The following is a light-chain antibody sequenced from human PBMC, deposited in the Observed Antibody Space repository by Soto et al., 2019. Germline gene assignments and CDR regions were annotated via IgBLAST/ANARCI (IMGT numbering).Light chain of an antibody. CDR3: AAWDDSLSGVV. CDR1: SSNIGSNT. V-gene: IGLV1-44*01. J-gene: IGLJ3*02. Sequence: QSVLTQSPSASGTRGQRVSISCSGSSSNIGSNTVNWYQQLPGTAPKLLIYSNKQRPSGVPDRFSGSKSGTSASLAVSGLQSEDEAVYYCAAWDDSLSGVVFGGGTKVTVL. CDR2: SNK.